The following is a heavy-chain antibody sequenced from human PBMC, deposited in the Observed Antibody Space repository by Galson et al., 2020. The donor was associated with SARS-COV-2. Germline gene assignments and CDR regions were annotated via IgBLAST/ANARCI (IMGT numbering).Heavy chain of an antibody. CDR1: GFPLSNSA. CDR3: ARDQSGFVNWFDP. Sequence: GGSLRLSCVASGFPLSNSAMNWVRQAPGKGLEWVSYISGSGSTTYYVDSVKGRFTISRDKAKNSLYLQMNSLRPEDTAVYYCARDQSGFVNWFDPWGQGTLVIVSS. CDR2: ISGSGSTT. V-gene: IGHV3-48*01. D-gene: IGHD3-3*01. J-gene: IGHJ5*02.